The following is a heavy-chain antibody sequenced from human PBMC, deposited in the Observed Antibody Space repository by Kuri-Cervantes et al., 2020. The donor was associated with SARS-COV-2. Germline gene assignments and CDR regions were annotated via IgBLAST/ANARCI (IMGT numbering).Heavy chain of an antibody. CDR2: ISGSGGST. V-gene: IGHV3-23*01. J-gene: IGHJ4*02. Sequence: GESLKISCAASGFTSSSYAMSWVRQAPGKGLEWVSAISGSGGSTYYADSVKGRFTISRHNSKNTLYLQMNGLRAEDTAVYYCAGGQLWLETANRGDYWGQGTLVTVSS. CDR1: GFTSSSYA. D-gene: IGHD5-18*01. CDR3: AGGQLWLETANRGDY.